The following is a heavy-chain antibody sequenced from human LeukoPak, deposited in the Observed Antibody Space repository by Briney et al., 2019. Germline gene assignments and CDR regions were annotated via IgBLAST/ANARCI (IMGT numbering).Heavy chain of an antibody. D-gene: IGHD3-3*02. Sequence: ASVQIFCKASGYRFTSYYGNWVRPAPGQGLEWMGIINPYGGGTTYIGKFQGRVTMTRDTSTSTVYMELSSLRPDDTAVYYCARDPISSNWPRGHFFDPWGQGTLVTVSS. CDR1: GYRFTSYY. V-gene: IGHV1-46*01. CDR2: INPYGGGT. CDR3: ARDPISSNWPRGHFFDP. J-gene: IGHJ5*02.